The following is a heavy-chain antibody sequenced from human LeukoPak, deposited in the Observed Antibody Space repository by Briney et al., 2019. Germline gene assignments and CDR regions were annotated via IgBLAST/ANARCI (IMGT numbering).Heavy chain of an antibody. J-gene: IGHJ4*02. V-gene: IGHV1-18*01. CDR3: ARVIAIKVGFDY. CDR2: ISAYNGNT. D-gene: IGHD2-21*01. Sequence: ASVKVSCKASGYTFTSYGISWVRQAPRQGLEWMGWISAYNGNTNYAQNLQGRVTMTTDTSTSTAYMELRSLRSDDTAVYYCARVIAIKVGFDYWGQGTLVTVSS. CDR1: GYTFTSYG.